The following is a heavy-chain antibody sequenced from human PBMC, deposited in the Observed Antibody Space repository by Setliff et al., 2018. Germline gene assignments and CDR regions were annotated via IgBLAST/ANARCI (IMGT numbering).Heavy chain of an antibody. J-gene: IGHJ6*03. CDR3: ARLTYNLYYYYLDV. CDR2: IVVGSGNT. CDR1: GFTFTSSA. D-gene: IGHD1-1*01. V-gene: IGHV1-58*02. Sequence: SVKVSCKASGFTFTSSAMQWVRQARGQRLEWIGWIVVGSGNTNYAQKFQERVTITRDMSTSTAYMDLRNLRSDDTAVYYCARLTYNLYYYYLDVWGKGTPVTVSS.